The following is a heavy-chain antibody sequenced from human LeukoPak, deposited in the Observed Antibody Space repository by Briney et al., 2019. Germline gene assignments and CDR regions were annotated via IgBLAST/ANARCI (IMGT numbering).Heavy chain of an antibody. CDR2: INPNSGGT. CDR3: ARDLIAAAGETNWFDP. J-gene: IGHJ5*02. V-gene: IGHV1-2*02. D-gene: IGHD6-13*01. CDR1: GYTFTGYH. Sequence: GASVKVSCKASGYTFTGYHMHWVRQAPGQGLEWMGWINPNSGGTNYAQKFQGRVTMTRDTSISTAYMELSRLRSDDTAVYYCARDLIAAAGETNWFDPWGQGTLVTVSS.